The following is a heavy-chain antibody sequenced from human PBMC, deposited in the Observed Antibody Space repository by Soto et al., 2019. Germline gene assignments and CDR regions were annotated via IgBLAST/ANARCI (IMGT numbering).Heavy chain of an antibody. CDR2: IWYDGSNK. D-gene: IGHD3-22*01. Sequence: PGGSLRLSCAASGFTFSSYGMHWVRQAPGKGLEWVAVIWYDGSNKYYADSVKGRFTISRDNSKNTLYLQMNSLRAEDTAVYYCARELIVVAHYFDYWGQGTLVTVSS. J-gene: IGHJ4*02. CDR1: GFTFSSYG. CDR3: ARELIVVAHYFDY. V-gene: IGHV3-33*01.